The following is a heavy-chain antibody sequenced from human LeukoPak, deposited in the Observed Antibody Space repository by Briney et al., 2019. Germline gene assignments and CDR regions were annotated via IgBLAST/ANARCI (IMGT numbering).Heavy chain of an antibody. J-gene: IGHJ4*02. CDR2: INPNGGGT. CDR3: ARDFYHDY. CDR1: GYXFTNYF. D-gene: IGHD2-2*01. Sequence: ASVKVSCKASGYXFTNYFMRWVRQAPGQGLEWMGWINPNGGGTNYAQKFQGRVTMTRDTSISTAYMELSRLRSDDTAVYYCARDFYHDYWGQGTLVTVSS. V-gene: IGHV1-2*02.